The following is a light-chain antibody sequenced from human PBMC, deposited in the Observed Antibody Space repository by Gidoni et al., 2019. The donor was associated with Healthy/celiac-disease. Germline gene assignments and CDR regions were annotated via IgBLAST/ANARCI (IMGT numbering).Light chain of an antibody. Sequence: DIQMTQSPSTLSASVGDRVTITCRASQSISSWLAWYQQKPGKAPKLLFYQASSLESGVPSTFSCLGSGTAFTLTLSSLQPDYFSTYYCQQYNSYRWPFGQGTKVEIK. CDR3: QQYNSYRWP. CDR1: QSISSW. V-gene: IGKV1-5*03. CDR2: QAS. J-gene: IGKJ1*01.